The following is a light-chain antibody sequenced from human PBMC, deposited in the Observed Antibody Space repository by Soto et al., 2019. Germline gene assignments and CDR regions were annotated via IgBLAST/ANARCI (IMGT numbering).Light chain of an antibody. Sequence: SYELTHPPSVSVAPGQTARITCGGNNIGSKSVHWYQQKPGQAPVLVVYNDNDRPSGIPEGFSGSNSGNTATLTISRVEAGDEADYYCQVWDSSSDHYVFGTGTKLTVL. CDR1: NIGSKS. CDR3: QVWDSSSDHYV. J-gene: IGLJ1*01. V-gene: IGLV3-21*02. CDR2: NDN.